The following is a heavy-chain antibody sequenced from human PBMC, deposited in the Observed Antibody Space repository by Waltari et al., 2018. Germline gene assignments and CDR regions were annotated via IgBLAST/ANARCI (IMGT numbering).Heavy chain of an antibody. CDR1: GYSISSGYY. V-gene: IGHV4-38-2*01. CDR3: ARGMGATTDFDY. J-gene: IGHJ4*02. D-gene: IGHD1-26*01. CDR2: IYHSGST. Sequence: QVQLQESGPGLVKPSETLSLTCAVSGYSISSGYYWGWLRQPPGKGLEWLGSIYHSGSTYYNPSLKSRVTISVDTSKNQFSLKLSSVTAADTAVYYCARGMGATTDFDYWGQGTLVTVSS.